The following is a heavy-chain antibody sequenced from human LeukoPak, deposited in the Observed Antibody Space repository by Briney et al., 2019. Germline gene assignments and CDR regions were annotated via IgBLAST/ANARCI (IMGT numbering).Heavy chain of an antibody. CDR2: IYYSGST. J-gene: IGHJ4*02. D-gene: IGHD3-10*01. Sequence: SETLSLTCTVSGGSISSSSYYWGWIRQSPGKGLEWIGSIYYSGSTYYNPSLKSRVTISVDTSKNQFSLRLSSVTAADTAVYYCARRDYGSGSYYPFDYWGQGPWSPSPQ. CDR3: ARRDYGSGSYYPFDY. CDR1: GGSISSSSYY. V-gene: IGHV4-39*01.